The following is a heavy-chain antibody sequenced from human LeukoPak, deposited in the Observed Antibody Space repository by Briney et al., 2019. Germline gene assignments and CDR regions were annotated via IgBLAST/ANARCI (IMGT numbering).Heavy chain of an antibody. J-gene: IGHJ6*02. CDR2: IYPGDSDT. D-gene: IGHD6-19*01. V-gene: IGHV5-51*01. CDR3: ASAGGSSSGENYYYYGMDV. Sequence: GESLKISCKGSGYSFTSYWIGWVRKMPGKGLEWRGIIYPGDSDTSYSPSFQGQVTISAAKSIRTAYLQWSSLKASDTAMYYCASAGGSSSGENYYYYGMDVWGQGTTVTVSS. CDR1: GYSFTSYW.